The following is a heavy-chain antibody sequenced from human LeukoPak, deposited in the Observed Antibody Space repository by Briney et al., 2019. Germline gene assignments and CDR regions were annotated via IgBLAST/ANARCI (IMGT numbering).Heavy chain of an antibody. Sequence: SETLSLTCSVSGYPISSDYYWAWIRQPPEKGLEWVGSIFRTGSTYSNPSLKSRLSVSVDTSKNQFSLILNSVTAADTAVYYCARDMYSDFWTTHYTAKRLDPWGQGTLVTVSS. CDR1: GYPISSDYY. CDR2: IFRTGST. J-gene: IGHJ5*02. D-gene: IGHD3/OR15-3a*01. CDR3: ARDMYSDFWTTHYTAKRLDP. V-gene: IGHV4-38-2*02.